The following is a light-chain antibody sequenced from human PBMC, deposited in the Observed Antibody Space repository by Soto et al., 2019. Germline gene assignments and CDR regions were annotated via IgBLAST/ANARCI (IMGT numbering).Light chain of an antibody. Sequence: EIVMTQSPSTLSVSPGERATLCFRASQSVSSSLAWYQQKPGQPPRLLIYAASGMAAGIPARFSGTGSGTEFTLTISSLQSDDFAIYYCQQYNSVPTFGQGTKVDIK. CDR1: QSVSSS. CDR3: QQYNSVPT. V-gene: IGKV3-15*01. J-gene: IGKJ1*01. CDR2: AAS.